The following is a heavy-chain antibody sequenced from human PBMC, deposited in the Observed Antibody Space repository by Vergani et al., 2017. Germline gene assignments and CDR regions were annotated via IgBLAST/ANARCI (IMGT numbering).Heavy chain of an antibody. J-gene: IGHJ5*02. D-gene: IGHD2-2*01. V-gene: IGHV1-18*01. CDR3: ARDTAGCSSTSCYDNWFDP. Sequence: QVQLVESGGGVVQPGASVKVSCKASGYTFTSYGISWVRQAPGQGLEWMGWISAYNGNTNYAQKLQGRVTMTTDTSTSTAYMELRSLRSDDTAVYYCARDTAGCSSTSCYDNWFDPWGQGTLVTVSS. CDR1: GYTFTSYG. CDR2: ISAYNGNT.